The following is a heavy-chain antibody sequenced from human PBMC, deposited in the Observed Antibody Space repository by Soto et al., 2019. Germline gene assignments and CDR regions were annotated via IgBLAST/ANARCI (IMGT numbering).Heavy chain of an antibody. CDR2: IYPSDSDT. Sequence: PGESLKISCQGSGYRFTSYWIGWVRQMPGKGLEWMGIIYPSDSDTRYSPSFQGQVTISADKSISITYLQWSSLKASDTAMYYCARLYGSGTYSDYWGQGTLVTVSS. D-gene: IGHD3-10*01. CDR1: GYRFTSYW. J-gene: IGHJ4*02. CDR3: ARLYGSGTYSDY. V-gene: IGHV5-51*01.